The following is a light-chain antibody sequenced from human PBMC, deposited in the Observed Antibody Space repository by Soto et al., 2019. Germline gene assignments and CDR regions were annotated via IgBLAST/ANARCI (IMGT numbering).Light chain of an antibody. J-gene: IGKJ2*01. Sequence: EIVLTQSPGTVSLSPGERATLSCRASQSVSRSYLAWYQLKPGQAPRLLIYGASSRATGIPDRFSGSGSGTDFTLTISRLEPEDFAMYYCQQYCSSTYTFGQGTKLEIK. V-gene: IGKV3-20*01. CDR2: GAS. CDR1: QSVSRSY. CDR3: QQYCSSTYT.